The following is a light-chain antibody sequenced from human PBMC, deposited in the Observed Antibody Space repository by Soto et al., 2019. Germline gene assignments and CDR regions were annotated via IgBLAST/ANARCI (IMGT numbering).Light chain of an antibody. CDR1: QSVSTY. J-gene: IGKJ5*01. CDR2: DAS. CDR3: QQRRSWPPTIT. Sequence: IVLTQSPATLSLSPGERATLCCRSSQSVSTYLAWYQQRPGQAPRLLIYDASYRATDIPPRFSGSGSGTDFTLTISSLEPEDFAVYYCQQRRSWPPTITFGQGTRLEIK. V-gene: IGKV3-11*01.